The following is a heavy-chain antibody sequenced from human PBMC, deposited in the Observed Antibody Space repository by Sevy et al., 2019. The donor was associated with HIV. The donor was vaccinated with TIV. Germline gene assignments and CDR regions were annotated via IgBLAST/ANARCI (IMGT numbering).Heavy chain of an antibody. Sequence: GGSLRLSCAASGFTFSNYAMNWVRQAPGKGLEWVSGISGSGGSGDKTNYADSVKGRFTSSRDDSKNSLYLQLNSLRAEDTAIYCCARKYDSSGYFDYWGQGTLVTVSS. V-gene: IGHV3-23*01. CDR3: ARKYDSSGYFDY. CDR1: GFTFSNYA. D-gene: IGHD3-22*01. CDR2: ISGSGGSGDKT. J-gene: IGHJ4*02.